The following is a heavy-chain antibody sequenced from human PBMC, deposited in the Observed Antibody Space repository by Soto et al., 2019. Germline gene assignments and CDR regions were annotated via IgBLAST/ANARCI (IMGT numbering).Heavy chain of an antibody. CDR1: GFTFSSYA. Sequence: QVQLVESGGGVVQPGRSLRLSCAASGFTFSSYAMHWVRQAPGKGLEWVAVISYDGSNKYYADSVKGRFTISRDNSKYTLYLQMNSLRAEDTAVYYCARGYSSSWYLFDYWGQGTLVTVSS. CDR3: ARGYSSSWYLFDY. V-gene: IGHV3-30-3*01. CDR2: ISYDGSNK. J-gene: IGHJ4*02. D-gene: IGHD6-13*01.